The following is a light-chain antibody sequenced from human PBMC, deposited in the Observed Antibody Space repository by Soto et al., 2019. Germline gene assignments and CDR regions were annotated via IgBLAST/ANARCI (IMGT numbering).Light chain of an antibody. J-gene: IGKJ5*01. CDR1: QSVSSY. V-gene: IGKV3-11*01. CDR2: DAS. Sequence: EIVLTQSTAPLSLSPGERATLSCKCSQSVSSYLAWYQQKPGQAPRLLLYDASNRATGIPARFSGIGSWTDFTRTISSLEPEEFAVYYCQQRSNWPPAITFGQGTRLEI. CDR3: QQRSNWPPAIT.